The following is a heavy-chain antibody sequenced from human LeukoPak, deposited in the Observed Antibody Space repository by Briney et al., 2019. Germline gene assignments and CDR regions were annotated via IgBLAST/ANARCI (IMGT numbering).Heavy chain of an antibody. CDR3: ATGGYDFWSQDRRVSRLDY. D-gene: IGHD3-3*01. V-gene: IGHV1-24*01. CDR1: GYTLTELS. CDR2: FDPEDGET. Sequence: ASVKVSCKVSGYTLTELSMHWVRQAPGKGLEWMGGFDPEDGETIYAQKFQGRVTMTEDTSTDTAYMELSSLRSEDTAVYYCATGGYDFWSQDRRVSRLDYWGQGTLATVSS. J-gene: IGHJ4*02.